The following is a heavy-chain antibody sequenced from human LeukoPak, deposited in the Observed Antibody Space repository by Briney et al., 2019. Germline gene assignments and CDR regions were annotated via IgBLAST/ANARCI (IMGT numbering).Heavy chain of an antibody. J-gene: IGHJ4*02. CDR2: IYPGDSDT. D-gene: IGHD5-12*01. CDR3: ARGDTVATIPYFDY. V-gene: IGHV5-51*01. Sequence: GESLKISCQASGYSFSNYWIAWVRQMPGKGLEWLGIIYPGDSDTRYSPSFQGQVTISADKSISTAYLQWSSLKASDTAMYYCARGDTVATIPYFDYWGQGTLVTVSS. CDR1: GYSFSNYW.